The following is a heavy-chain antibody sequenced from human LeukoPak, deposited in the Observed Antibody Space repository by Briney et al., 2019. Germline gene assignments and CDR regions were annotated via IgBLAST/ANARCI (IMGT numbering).Heavy chain of an antibody. CDR3: AKHHGSSWSFDY. CDR2: IRYDGSYK. D-gene: IGHD6-13*01. V-gene: IGHV3-30*02. J-gene: IGHJ4*02. CDR1: GFTVNNYG. Sequence: GGSLRLSCAASGFTVNNYGMDWVRQAPGKGLEWVAFIRYDGSYKYYAESVKGRFTISRDNSKNTLDLQMNSLGAEDAAVYYCAKHHGSSWSFDYWGQGTLVTVSS.